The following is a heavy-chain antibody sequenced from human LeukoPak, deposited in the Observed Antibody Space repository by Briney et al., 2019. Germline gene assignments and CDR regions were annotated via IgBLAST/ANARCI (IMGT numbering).Heavy chain of an antibody. CDR3: ARASGSYERYYYYGMDG. D-gene: IGHD1-26*01. CDR2: IIPIFGTA. CDR1: GGTFSSYA. V-gene: IGHV1-69*13. Sequence: SVKVSCKASGGTFSSYAISWVRQAPGQGLEWMGGIIPIFGTANYAQKFQGRVTITADESTSTAYMELSSLRSEDTAVYYCARASGSYERYYYYGMDGWGQGTTVTVSS. J-gene: IGHJ6*02.